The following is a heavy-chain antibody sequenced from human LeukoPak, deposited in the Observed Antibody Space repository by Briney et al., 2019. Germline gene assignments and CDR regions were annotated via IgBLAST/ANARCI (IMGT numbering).Heavy chain of an antibody. CDR2: LNPSGGTT. D-gene: IGHD1-14*01. J-gene: IGHJ6*02. CDR3: ARDKAGWAGDYYYGMDV. CDR1: GYIFTSYY. Sequence: ASVKVSCKASGYIFTSYYMHWVRQAPGQGLEWMGILNPSGGTTNYAQKFQGRVTMTRDASTSTVYMELSSLRSEDTAVYYCARDKAGWAGDYYYGMDVWGQGTTVTVSS. V-gene: IGHV1-46*01.